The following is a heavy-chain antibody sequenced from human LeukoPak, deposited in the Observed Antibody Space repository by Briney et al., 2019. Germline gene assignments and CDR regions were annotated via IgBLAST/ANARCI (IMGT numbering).Heavy chain of an antibody. CDR2: IKTDGSEK. V-gene: IGHV3-7*01. D-gene: IGHD3-22*01. J-gene: IGHJ1*01. Sequence: GGSLRLPCEGSGFTFSNYWMGWVRQAPGKGLQWVANIKTDGSEKYYVDSVKGRFTISRDNAKNSLYLQMNSLRAEDTAVYYCATYSSLNRREFQYWGQGTLLTVSS. CDR1: GFTFSNYW. CDR3: ATYSSLNRREFQY.